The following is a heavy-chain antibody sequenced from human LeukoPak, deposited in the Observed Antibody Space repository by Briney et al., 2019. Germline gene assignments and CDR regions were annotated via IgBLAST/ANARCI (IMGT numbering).Heavy chain of an antibody. CDR2: IKDDGSKI. CDR1: GFTSSTYW. Sequence: GGSLRLSCATSGFTSSTYWMSWVRQAPGKGLEWVANIKDDGSKIYYVDSVKGRFTISRDNAKNSLYLQMNSLRAEDTAVYYCARDPNLKPTTPFDYWGQGTLVTVSS. V-gene: IGHV3-7*01. J-gene: IGHJ4*02. D-gene: IGHD4-11*01. CDR3: ARDPNLKPTTPFDY.